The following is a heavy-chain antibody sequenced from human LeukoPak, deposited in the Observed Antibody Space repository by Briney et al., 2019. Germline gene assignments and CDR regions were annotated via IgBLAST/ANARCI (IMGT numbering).Heavy chain of an antibody. J-gene: IGHJ4*02. D-gene: IGHD3-16*01. V-gene: IGHV4-59*01. CDR2: IYYSGNT. CDR1: GGSISTYY. Sequence: SETLSLTCTVSGGSISTYYWNWIRQPPGKGLEWIGYIYYSGNTDYNPSLKSRVTMSLDTAKNQFSLDLSSVTAADTAVYYCARAVITFGGAVAKGFDCWGQGTLVTVSS. CDR3: ARAVITFGGAVAKGFDC.